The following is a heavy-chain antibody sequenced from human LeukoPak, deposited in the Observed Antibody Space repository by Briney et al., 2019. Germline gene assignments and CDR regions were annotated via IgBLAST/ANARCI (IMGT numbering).Heavy chain of an antibody. CDR3: ARRIGYGDYVSNWFDP. Sequence: ASVKVSCKASGYTFTNYFMHWVRQAPGQGLEWMGIINPSDGSTGYAQKFQGRVTMTRGTSTSTVYMELSSLRSEDTAVYYCARRIGYGDYVSNWFDPWGQGTLVTFST. CDR2: INPSDGST. J-gene: IGHJ5*02. CDR1: GYTFTNYF. V-gene: IGHV1-46*01. D-gene: IGHD4-17*01.